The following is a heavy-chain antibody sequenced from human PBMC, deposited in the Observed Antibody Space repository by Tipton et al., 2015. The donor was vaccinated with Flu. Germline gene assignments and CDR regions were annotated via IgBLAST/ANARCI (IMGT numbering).Heavy chain of an antibody. D-gene: IGHD6-19*01. J-gene: IGHJ4*02. Sequence: LSLTCTASGFTFNDYAIHWVRQAPGKGLEWVSGVSWNSGNIVYADSVKGRFTISRDNSKNTLYLQMNNLRADDTAVYYCARGRTGGWYWDYFDYWGQGTLVAVSS. CDR3: ARGRTGGWYWDYFDY. CDR2: VSWNSGNI. CDR1: GFTFNDYA. V-gene: IGHV3-9*01.